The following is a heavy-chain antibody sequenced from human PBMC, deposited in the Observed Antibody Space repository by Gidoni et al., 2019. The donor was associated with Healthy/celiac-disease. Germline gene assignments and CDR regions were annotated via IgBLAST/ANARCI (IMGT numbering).Heavy chain of an antibody. Sequence: VQLQQWGAGLLKPSESLSLTCAVYGGSVRCYYWSWLRQPPGKGLAWIGEIHHSGSTNYNPSLKSRVTISVDTSKNQFSLKLSSVTAADTAVYYCARGRSRIAVAGTYLDYWGQGTLVTVSS. D-gene: IGHD6-19*01. V-gene: IGHV4-34*01. CDR2: IHHSGST. J-gene: IGHJ4*02. CDR3: ARGRSRIAVAGTYLDY. CDR1: GGSVRCYY.